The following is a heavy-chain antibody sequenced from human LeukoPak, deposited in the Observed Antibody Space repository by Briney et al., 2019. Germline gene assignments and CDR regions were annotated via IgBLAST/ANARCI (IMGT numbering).Heavy chain of an antibody. D-gene: IGHD2-2*01. J-gene: IGHJ4*02. CDR3: ARGRASDCSNSSCRRGFDY. V-gene: IGHV4-4*07. Sequence: ASETLSLTCTVSGGSISSYYWSWIRQLAGKGLEWIGRIYSSGSTNYNPSLKSRVTMSVDTSKNQFSLKLSSVTAADTAVYYCARGRASDCSNSSCRRGFDYWGQGTPVTVSS. CDR2: IYSSGST. CDR1: GGSISSYY.